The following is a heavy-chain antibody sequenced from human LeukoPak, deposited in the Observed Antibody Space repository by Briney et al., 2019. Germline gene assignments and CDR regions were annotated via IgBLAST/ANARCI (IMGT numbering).Heavy chain of an antibody. CDR1: GFTFSDYY. J-gene: IGHJ4*02. Sequence: PGGSLRLPCAASGFTFSDYYMAWLRQAPGKGLEYVSYISGHTFYTKYSDSAKGRFTISRDNAKNLLSLEMKSLTAEDTAVYYCAREPDWNPDYWGQGTLVTVSS. CDR2: ISGHTFYT. CDR3: AREPDWNPDY. V-gene: IGHV3-11*06. D-gene: IGHD1-1*01.